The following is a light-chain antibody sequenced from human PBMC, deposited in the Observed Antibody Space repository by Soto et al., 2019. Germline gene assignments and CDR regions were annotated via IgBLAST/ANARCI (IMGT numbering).Light chain of an antibody. CDR1: SSDVGMYKF. CDR2: EAS. CDR3: CSYAGYSTFV. V-gene: IGLV2-23*02. J-gene: IGLJ1*01. Sequence: QSALTQPASVSGSPGQSITISCTATSSDVGMYKFVSWYQQHPGKAPKLIIYEASKRPSGASNRFSGSKSGNTASLTISGLQAEDEADYYCCSYAGYSTFVFGTGTKVTVL.